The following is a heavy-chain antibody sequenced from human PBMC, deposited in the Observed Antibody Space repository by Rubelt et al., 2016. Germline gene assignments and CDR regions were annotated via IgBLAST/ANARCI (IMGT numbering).Heavy chain of an antibody. Sequence: EVQLVESGGGLVQPGGSLRLSCAASGFSFSNYDMHWVLQAPGKGLEWVGRIKNKGYGVTIDYDATVEGRFTISTDDSKNTMYLQMNGLNTEEPGGYYGTTDRGITVRRLFDLWGQGTLVTVSS. D-gene: IGHD1-14*01. J-gene: IGHJ4*02. CDR1: GFSFSNYD. CDR2: IKNKGYGVTI. CDR3: TTDRGITVRRLFDL. V-gene: IGHV3-15*01.